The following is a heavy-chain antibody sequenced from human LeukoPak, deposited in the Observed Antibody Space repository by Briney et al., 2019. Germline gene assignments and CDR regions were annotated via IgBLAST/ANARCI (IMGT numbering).Heavy chain of an antibody. J-gene: IGHJ6*02. D-gene: IGHD2-15*01. V-gene: IGHV1-69*04. Sequence: SVKVSCKASGGTFSSYAISWVRQAPGQGLEWMGRIIPILGVANYAQKFQGRVTITADKSTSTAYMELSSLRSEDTAVYYCARGSVASPYYYYGMDVWGQGTTVTVSS. CDR1: GGTFSSYA. CDR2: IIPILGVA. CDR3: ARGSVASPYYYYGMDV.